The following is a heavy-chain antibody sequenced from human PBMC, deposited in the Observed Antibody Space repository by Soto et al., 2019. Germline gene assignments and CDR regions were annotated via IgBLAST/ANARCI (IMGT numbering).Heavy chain of an antibody. CDR1: GFTFSGSA. CDR3: TRSKSAYSSSWYLFDY. CDR2: IRSKANSYAT. V-gene: IGHV3-73*01. J-gene: IGHJ4*02. Sequence: GGSLRLSCAASGFTFSGSAMHWVRQASGKGLEWVGRIRSKANSYATAYAASVKGRFTISRDDSKNTAYLQMNSLKTEDTAVYYCTRSKSAYSSSWYLFDYWGQGTLVTVSS. D-gene: IGHD6-13*01.